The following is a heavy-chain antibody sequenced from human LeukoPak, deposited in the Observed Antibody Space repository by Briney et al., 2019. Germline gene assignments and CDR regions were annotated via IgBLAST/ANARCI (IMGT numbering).Heavy chain of an antibody. CDR2: INPGSGDT. CDR1: GYTFTDFY. D-gene: IGHD3-16*01. CDR3: ARGLGGRDF. V-gene: IGHV1-2*02. Sequence: ASVKASCKASGYTFTDFYVHWVRQAPGQGPEWVGWINPGSGDTNQAQKFQDRVTLTRDTSITTAYMEMRRLTLDGTAIYYCARGLGGRDFWGHGTRVTVSS. J-gene: IGHJ4*01.